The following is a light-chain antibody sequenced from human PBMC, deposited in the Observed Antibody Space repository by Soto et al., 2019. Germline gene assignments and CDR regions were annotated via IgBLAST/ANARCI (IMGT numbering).Light chain of an antibody. CDR2: GAS. J-gene: IGKJ1*01. CDR1: QDVSND. CDR3: QQYSTYRT. V-gene: IGKV1-17*01. Sequence: IQMTQSPSSLSASVGDRVTITCRASQDVSNDLGWFQQKPGKAPKRLIFGASSLQSGVPSRFSGSGSGTEFTLTISSLQPDDFATYYCQQYSTYRTFGQGTKVDIK.